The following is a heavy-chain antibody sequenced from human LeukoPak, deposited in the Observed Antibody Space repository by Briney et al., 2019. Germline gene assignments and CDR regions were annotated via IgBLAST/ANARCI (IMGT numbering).Heavy chain of an antibody. CDR2: IKKDGSEK. CDR3: ARAPPIYDNLTGQVYYYMDV. CDR1: GFTFSNYW. V-gene: IGHV3-7*01. Sequence: AGGSLRLSCAAYGFTFSNYWMTWVHQARGKGLEWVANIKKDGSEKHYVDSVKGRFTIYRDNAKNSVYMQMNSLRAEDTAVYYCARAPPIYDNLTGQVYYYMDVWGKGTTVTISS. D-gene: IGHD3-9*01. J-gene: IGHJ6*03.